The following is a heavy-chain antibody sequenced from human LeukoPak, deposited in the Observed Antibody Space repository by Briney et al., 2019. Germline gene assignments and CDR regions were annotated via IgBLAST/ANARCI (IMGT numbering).Heavy chain of an antibody. D-gene: IGHD3-10*01. CDR1: GYTFTGYY. Sequence: ASVKVSCKASGYTFTGYYMHWVRQAPGQGLEWMGWINPNSGGTNYAQEFQGRVTMTRDTSISTAYMELSRLRSDDTAVYYCARGVYGSGSYFDYWGQGTLVTVSS. J-gene: IGHJ4*02. V-gene: IGHV1-2*02. CDR2: INPNSGGT. CDR3: ARGVYGSGSYFDY.